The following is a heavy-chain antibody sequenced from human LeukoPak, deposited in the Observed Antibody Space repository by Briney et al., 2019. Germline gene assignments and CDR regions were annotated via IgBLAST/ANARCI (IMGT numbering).Heavy chain of an antibody. CDR2: IYTSGST. CDR3: AREGGPYCSSTSCPDY. D-gene: IGHD2-2*01. V-gene: IGHV4-61*02. J-gene: IGHJ4*02. Sequence: SETLSLTCTVSGGSISSGSYYWSWIRQPAGKGLEWIGRIYTSGSTNYNPSLKSRVTISVDTSKNQFSLKLSSVTAADTAVYYCAREGGPYCSSTSCPDYWGQGTLVTVSS. CDR1: GGSISSGSYY.